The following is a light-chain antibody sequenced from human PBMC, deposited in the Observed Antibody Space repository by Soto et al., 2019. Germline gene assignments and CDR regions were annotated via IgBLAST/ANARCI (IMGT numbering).Light chain of an antibody. V-gene: IGKV1-5*01. CDR3: QQYNSYWT. Sequence: DIQMTQSPSTLSASVGDRVTITCRASQSISSWLAWYQQKPGKAPKLLIYDASSLESGVPSRFSGSGSGTKFTLTFSSLQPDDFATYYGQQYNSYWTFAQGTKVDIK. J-gene: IGKJ1*01. CDR2: DAS. CDR1: QSISSW.